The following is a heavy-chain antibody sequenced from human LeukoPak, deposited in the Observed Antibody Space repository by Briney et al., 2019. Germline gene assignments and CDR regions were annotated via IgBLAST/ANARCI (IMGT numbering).Heavy chain of an antibody. J-gene: IGHJ4*02. V-gene: IGHV3-23*01. CDR3: AKDTTWIQLWFGY. Sequence: PGGSLRLSCAASGFTFSSYVMSWVRQAPGKGLEWVSAISGSSGSTYYADSVKGRFTISRDNSKNTLYLQMNSLRAEDTAVYYCAKDTTWIQLWFGYWGQGTLVTVSS. CDR2: ISGSSGST. CDR1: GFTFSSYV. D-gene: IGHD5-18*01.